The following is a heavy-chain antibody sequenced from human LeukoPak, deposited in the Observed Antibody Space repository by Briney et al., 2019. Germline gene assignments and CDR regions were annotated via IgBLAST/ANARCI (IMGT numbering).Heavy chain of an antibody. CDR1: GFTFSSYS. CDR3: ARANPYNYYDSSGYYGSSYYYYGMDV. Sequence: GGSLRLSCAASGFTFSSYSMNWVRQAPGKGLEWVSSISSSSSYIYYADSVKGRFTISRGNAKNSLYLQMNSLRAEDTAVYYCARANPYNYYDSSGYYGSSYYYYGMDVWGQGTTVTVSS. D-gene: IGHD3-22*01. V-gene: IGHV3-21*01. J-gene: IGHJ6*02. CDR2: ISSSSSYI.